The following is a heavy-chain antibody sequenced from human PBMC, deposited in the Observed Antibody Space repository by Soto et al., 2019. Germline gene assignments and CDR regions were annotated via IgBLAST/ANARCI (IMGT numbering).Heavy chain of an antibody. J-gene: IGHJ4*02. CDR3: LVRSNFDY. CDR2: IRSKANSYAT. V-gene: IGHV3-73*01. CDR1: GFTFSGSA. Sequence: EVQLVESGGGLVQPGGSLKLSCAASGFTFSGSAMHWVRQASGKGLEWVGRIRSKANSYATAYAASVKGRFTISRDDSKSTAYLQMNSLKTEDTAVYYCLVRSNFDYWGQGTLVTVSS. D-gene: IGHD3-10*01.